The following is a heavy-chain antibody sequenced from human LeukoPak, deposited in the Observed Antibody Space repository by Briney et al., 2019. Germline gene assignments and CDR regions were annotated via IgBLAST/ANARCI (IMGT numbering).Heavy chain of an antibody. J-gene: IGHJ4*02. D-gene: IGHD3-10*01. Sequence: PGGSLRLSCAASGFTFSSYAMSWVRQAPGKGLEWVSAISGSGGSTYYADSVKGRFTISRDNSKNTLYLQMNSLRAEDTAVYYCAKDPYFYGSGSYYNVAYWGQGTLVTVSS. CDR2: ISGSGGST. V-gene: IGHV3-23*01. CDR3: AKDPYFYGSGSYYNVAY. CDR1: GFTFSSYA.